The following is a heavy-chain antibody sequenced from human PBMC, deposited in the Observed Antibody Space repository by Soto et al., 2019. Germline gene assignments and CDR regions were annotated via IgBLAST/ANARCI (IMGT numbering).Heavy chain of an antibody. CDR1: GFTFSSYW. CDR2: INSDGSST. Sequence: SGGSLRLSCAASGFTFSSYWMHWVRQAPGKGLVWVSRINSDGSSTSYADSVKGRFTISRDNAKNALYLQMNSLRAEDTAVYYCARAAVAGRLYYFDYWGQGTLVTVSS. D-gene: IGHD6-19*01. V-gene: IGHV3-74*01. CDR3: ARAAVAGRLYYFDY. J-gene: IGHJ4*02.